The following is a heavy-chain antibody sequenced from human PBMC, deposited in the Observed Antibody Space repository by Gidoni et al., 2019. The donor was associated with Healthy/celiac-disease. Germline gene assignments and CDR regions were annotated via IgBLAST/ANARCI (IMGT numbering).Heavy chain of an antibody. J-gene: IGHJ6*02. CDR2: ISYDGSNK. CDR3: AKDILRLWFGPPGNYGMDV. CDR1: GFPFSSYG. D-gene: IGHD3-10*01. V-gene: IGHV3-30*18. Sequence: QVQLVESGGGVVQPGRSLRLPCAASGFPFSSYGMHWVRQAPGKGLEWVAVISYDGSNKYYADSVKGRFTISRDNSKNTLYLQMNSLRAEDTAVYYCAKDILRLWFGPPGNYGMDVWGQGTTVTVSS.